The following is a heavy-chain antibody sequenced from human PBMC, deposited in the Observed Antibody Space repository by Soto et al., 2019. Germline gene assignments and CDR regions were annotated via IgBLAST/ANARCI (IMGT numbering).Heavy chain of an antibody. V-gene: IGHV3-23*01. CDR3: TKEVGGGFGELLA. Sequence: EVQLLESGGGLVQPGGSLRLSCAASGFTFGSYAMSWVRQAPGKGLEWVSGISASGDSTSYADSVKGRFTVSSDNSKNTLYLQMKGLGGEDTAVYYWTKEVGGGFGELLAWGQGTLVTVSS. D-gene: IGHD3-10*01. J-gene: IGHJ5*02. CDR2: ISASGDST. CDR1: GFTFGSYA.